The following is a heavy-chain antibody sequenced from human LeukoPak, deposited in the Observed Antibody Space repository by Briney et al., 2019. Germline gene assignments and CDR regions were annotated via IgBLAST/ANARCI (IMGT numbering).Heavy chain of an antibody. J-gene: IGHJ4*02. D-gene: IGHD3-9*01. Sequence: GASVKVSCKASGYTVTNYYLHWVRQAPGQGLEWMGILNPSGGSTSYSQKFQGRATLTRATSTSTVYMELSSLRSEDTAVYYCARSYDILTLPDYWGQGTLVTVSS. CDR3: ARSYDILTLPDY. V-gene: IGHV1-46*01. CDR2: LNPSGGST. CDR1: GYTVTNYY.